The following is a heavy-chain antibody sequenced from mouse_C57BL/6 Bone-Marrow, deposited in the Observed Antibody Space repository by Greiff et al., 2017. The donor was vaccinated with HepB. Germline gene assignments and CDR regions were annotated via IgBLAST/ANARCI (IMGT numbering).Heavy chain of an antibody. V-gene: IGHV1-20*01. CDR2: INPYNGDT. CDR3: AREGIYYYGSSYVLYAMDY. J-gene: IGHJ4*01. Sequence: EVQLQQSGPELVKPGDSVKISCKASGYSFTGYFMNWVMQSHGKSLEWIGRINPYNGDTFYNQKFKGKATLTVDKSSSTAHMELRSLTSEDSAVYYCAREGIYYYGSSYVLYAMDYWGQGTSVTVSS. CDR1: GYSFTGYF. D-gene: IGHD1-1*01.